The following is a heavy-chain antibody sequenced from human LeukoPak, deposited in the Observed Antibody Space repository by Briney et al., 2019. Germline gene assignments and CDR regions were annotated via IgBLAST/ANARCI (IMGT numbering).Heavy chain of an antibody. CDR1: GDSVTSSY. Sequence: SETLSLTCSVSGDSVTSSYLNWIRQTPGKGLEWIGYVSSDGTTNYTPSLRSRLNLSVDTAKNDISLILTSVTAADTAIYYCARLDCLVEVCYNHWGRGILVTVSS. V-gene: IGHV4-59*08. J-gene: IGHJ4*02. CDR2: VSSDGTT. D-gene: IGHD5-24*01. CDR3: ARLDCLVEVCYNH.